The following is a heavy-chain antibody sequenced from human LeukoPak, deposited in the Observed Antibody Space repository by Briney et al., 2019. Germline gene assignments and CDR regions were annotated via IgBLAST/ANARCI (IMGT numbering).Heavy chain of an antibody. CDR1: GFTFSRYG. CDR2: MSSSDDGR. CDR3: TRVIAYRGGVGAFDI. J-gene: IGHJ3*02. D-gene: IGHD2-21*01. Sequence: PGGSLRLSCAASGFTFSRYGMHWVRQAPGKGLEWVSAMSSSDDGRYYAASVRGRFTISRDTSRSTLYLQMNSLRAEDTAVYYCTRVIAYRGGVGAFDIWGQGTMVSVSS. V-gene: IGHV3-NL1*01.